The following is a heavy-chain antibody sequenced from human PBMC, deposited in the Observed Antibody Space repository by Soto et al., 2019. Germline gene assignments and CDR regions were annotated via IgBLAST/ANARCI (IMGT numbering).Heavy chain of an antibody. V-gene: IGHV1-46*01. CDR3: ARIESCGGDCYYFQH. Sequence: GASVKVSCKASGYTFTKYEMQWVRQAPGQGLEWMGVINPTGGTIGYAQKFQDRVSMTRDKSTSTVYLELSRLRFEDTAVYYCARIESCGGDCYYFQHWGQGTLVTVSS. CDR1: GYTFTKYE. J-gene: IGHJ1*01. CDR2: INPTGGTI. D-gene: IGHD2-21*02.